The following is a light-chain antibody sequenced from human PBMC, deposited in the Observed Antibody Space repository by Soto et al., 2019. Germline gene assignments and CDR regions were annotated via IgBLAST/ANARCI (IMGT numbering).Light chain of an antibody. CDR2: GAS. CDR3: QQYGSSPFT. J-gene: IGKJ3*01. V-gene: IGKV3-20*01. Sequence: EIVLTQSPGTLSLSPGERATLSCRASQSVSSSYLAWYQQKTGQAPRLLIYGASSRDAGIPDRFSGSGSGTDFTLTISRLEPEDFAVYYCQQYGSSPFTFGPGTKVYIK. CDR1: QSVSSSY.